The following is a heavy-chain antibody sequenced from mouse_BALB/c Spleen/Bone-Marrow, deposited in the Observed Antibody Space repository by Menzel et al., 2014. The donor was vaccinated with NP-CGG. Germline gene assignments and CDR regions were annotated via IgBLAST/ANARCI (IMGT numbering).Heavy chain of an antibody. V-gene: IGHV7-3*02. Sequence: EVKLVESGGGLVQPGGSLRLSCTTSGFTFTDYYMSWVRQPPGKALEWLAFIRNKAYGYTTEYSASVRGRFTISRDNSQSILYLQMNTLRAEDSATYYCARFPMDYWGQGTSVTVS. CDR3: ARFPMDY. J-gene: IGHJ4*01. CDR2: IRNKAYGYTT. CDR1: GFTFTDYY.